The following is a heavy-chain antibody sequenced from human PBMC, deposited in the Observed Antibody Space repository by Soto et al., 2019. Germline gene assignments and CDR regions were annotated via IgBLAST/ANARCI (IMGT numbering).Heavy chain of an antibody. V-gene: IGHV3-11*01. CDR2: ITGSGSAI. CDR1: GFTFTDYY. CDR3: SRDSVDSRGWGDIDY. Sequence: QVQLVESGGTLVKPGGSLRLSCAASGFTFTDYYMTWIRQAPGKGLEWVSYITGSGSAIYYADSVKGRFTISRDNAKNALSLQMNSLRAGDTAMYYCSRDSVDSRGWGDIDYWGRGTLVTVSS. D-gene: IGHD6-19*01. J-gene: IGHJ4*02.